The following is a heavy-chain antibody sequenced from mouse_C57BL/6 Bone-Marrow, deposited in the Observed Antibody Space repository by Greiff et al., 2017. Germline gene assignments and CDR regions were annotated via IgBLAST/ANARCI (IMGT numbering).Heavy chain of an antibody. D-gene: IGHD2-1*01. V-gene: IGHV2-2*01. CDR1: GFSLTSYG. Sequence: VKLQESGPGLVQPSQSLSITCTVSGFSLTSYGVHWVRQSPGKGLEWLGVLWSGGSTDYNAAFISRLSISKDNSKSQVFFKMNSLQADDTAIYYCARSYGNYGGWFAYWGQGTLVTVSA. J-gene: IGHJ3*01. CDR3: ARSYGNYGGWFAY. CDR2: LWSGGST.